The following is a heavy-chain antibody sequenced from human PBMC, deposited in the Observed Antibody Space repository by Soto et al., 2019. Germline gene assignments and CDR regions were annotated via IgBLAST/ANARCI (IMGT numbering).Heavy chain of an antibody. CDR3: ASQEGYSSSIGAFDY. V-gene: IGHV3-30-3*01. D-gene: IGHD6-6*01. J-gene: IGHJ4*02. CDR1: GFTFSSYA. CDR2: ISYDGSNK. Sequence: QVQLVESGGGVVQPGRSLRLSCAASGFTFSSYAMHWVRQAPGKGLEWVAVISYDGSNKYYADSVKGRFTISRDNSKNTLYLQMNSVRAEDTGVYYCASQEGYSSSIGAFDYWGQGTLGTVSS.